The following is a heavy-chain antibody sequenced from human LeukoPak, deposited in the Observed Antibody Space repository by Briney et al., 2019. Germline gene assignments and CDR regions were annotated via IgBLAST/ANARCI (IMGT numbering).Heavy chain of an antibody. CDR2: VYYTGST. J-gene: IGHJ4*02. V-gene: IGHV4-59*08. CDR1: GGSISSYY. Sequence: PSETLSLTCTVSGGSISSYYWSWIRQPPGKGLEWIGSVYYTGSTSYSPSLKGRITISLDTSKNQFSLKLSSVTAADTAVYYCARAVGRIYWGQGTLVTVSS. CDR3: ARAVGRIY.